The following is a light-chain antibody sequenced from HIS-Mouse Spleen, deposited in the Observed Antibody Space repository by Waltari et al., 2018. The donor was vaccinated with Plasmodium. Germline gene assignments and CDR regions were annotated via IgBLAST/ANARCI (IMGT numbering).Light chain of an antibody. CDR3: QQYDNLPLT. CDR1: QDISNY. Sequence: DIQMTETPSSLSASVGDSFTITCQASQDISNYLNWYQQKPGKAPKPLIYDASNLETGVPSRFSGSGSGTDFTFTISSLQPEDIATYYCQQYDNLPLTFGGGTKVEIK. J-gene: IGKJ4*01. V-gene: IGKV1-33*01. CDR2: DAS.